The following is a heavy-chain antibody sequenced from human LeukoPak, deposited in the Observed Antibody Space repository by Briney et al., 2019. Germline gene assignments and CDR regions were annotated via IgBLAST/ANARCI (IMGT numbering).Heavy chain of an antibody. CDR2: ISSSGSTI. CDR1: AFPFSTYP. J-gene: IGHJ4*02. CDR3: ARALFYYDSSGYIDY. V-gene: IGHV3-48*04. D-gene: IGHD3-22*01. Sequence: GGSLRLSCAASAFPFSTYPMSWVRQAPGKGLEWVSYISSSGSTIYYADSVKGRFTISRDNAKNSLYLQMNSLRAEDTAVYYCARALFYYDSSGYIDYWGQGTLVTVSS.